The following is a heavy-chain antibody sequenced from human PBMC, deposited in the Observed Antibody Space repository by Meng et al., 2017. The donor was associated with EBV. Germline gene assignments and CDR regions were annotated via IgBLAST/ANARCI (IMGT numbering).Heavy chain of an antibody. CDR1: GYTFTSYG. CDR2: ISAYNGNT. Sequence: QVQWVQSGAEVKKPGTSVKVSCKASGYTFTSYGISWVRQAPGQGLEWMGWISAYNGNTNYTQKLQGRVTMTTDTSTSTAYMELRSLRSDDTAVYYCARETSGYDFNWFDPWGQGTLVTVSS. J-gene: IGHJ5*02. D-gene: IGHD5-12*01. V-gene: IGHV1-18*01. CDR3: ARETSGYDFNWFDP.